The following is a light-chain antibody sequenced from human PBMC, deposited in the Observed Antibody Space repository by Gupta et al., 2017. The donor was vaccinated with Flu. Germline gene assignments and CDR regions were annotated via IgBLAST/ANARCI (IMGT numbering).Light chain of an antibody. CDR3: AAFQRGTSNTV. V-gene: IGLV2-14*01. Sequence: IPSSTTGTSNAVGASNQVSCYQYHPGIGPRLIIFEANNRPAAVSSRFSGSRSGNTASLTITGLQAEDEADYYCAAFQRGTSNTVFGTGTTVTVL. J-gene: IGLJ1*01. CDR1: SNAVGASNQ. CDR2: EAN.